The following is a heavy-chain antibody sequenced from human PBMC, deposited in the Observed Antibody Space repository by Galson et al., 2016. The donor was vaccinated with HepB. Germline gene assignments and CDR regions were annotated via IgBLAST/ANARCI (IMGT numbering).Heavy chain of an antibody. Sequence: LSLTCSVSGDSITSSGYYWGWIRQPPGKGLEWIGSIRSDGSTYYSPSLKSRVTISVDTSKNQFSLRLTSVTAADTAVYYCARPVGRGAYAYWGQGILVTVSS. CDR1: GDSITSSGYY. J-gene: IGHJ4*02. D-gene: IGHD1-26*01. CDR2: IRSDGST. CDR3: ARPVGRGAYAY. V-gene: IGHV4-39*01.